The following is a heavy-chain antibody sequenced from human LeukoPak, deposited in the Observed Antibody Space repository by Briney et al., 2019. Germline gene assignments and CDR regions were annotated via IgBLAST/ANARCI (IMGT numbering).Heavy chain of an antibody. J-gene: IGHJ1*01. V-gene: IGHV3-74*01. Sequence: PGGSLRLSCAASGFTFGSYGMHWFPQAPGKGRVWVSRIKSDGSTNYADSVKGRFTISRDNAKNTVSLQMNSLRAEDTGVYYCARAPSEIGGYYPEYFRHWGQGTLVTVSS. CDR1: GFTFGSYG. CDR3: ARAPSEIGGYYPEYFRH. CDR2: IKSDGST. D-gene: IGHD3-22*01.